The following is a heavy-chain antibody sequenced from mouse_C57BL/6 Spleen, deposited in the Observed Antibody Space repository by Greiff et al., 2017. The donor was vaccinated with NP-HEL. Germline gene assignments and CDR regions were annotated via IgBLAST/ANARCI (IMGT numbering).Heavy chain of an antibody. CDR1: GYTFTSSW. D-gene: IGHD1-1*01. Sequence: QVQLQQSGAELVRPGTSVKLSCKASGYTFTSSWMHWVKQRPGQGLEWIGVIDPSDSYTNYNQKFKGKATLTVDNSSSTAYMQLSSRTSEYAAVYYCARRATRRAMDYWGQGTSVTVSS. CDR3: ARRATRRAMDY. J-gene: IGHJ4*01. V-gene: IGHV1-59*01. CDR2: IDPSDSYT.